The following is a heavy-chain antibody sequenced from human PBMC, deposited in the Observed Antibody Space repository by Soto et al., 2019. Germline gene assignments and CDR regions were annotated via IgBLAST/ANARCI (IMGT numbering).Heavy chain of an antibody. D-gene: IGHD5-18*01. CDR3: ARTSGYSYGWGGCFDP. CDR2: ISAYNGNT. CDR1: GYTFTSYG. V-gene: IGHV1-18*04. J-gene: IGHJ5*02. Sequence: ASVTVSCKASGYTFTSYGISWVRQAPGQGLEWMGWISAYNGNTNYAQKLQGRVTMTTDTSTSTAYMELRRLRSYDTAVYYCARTSGYSYGWGGCFDPWGQGTLVTVSS.